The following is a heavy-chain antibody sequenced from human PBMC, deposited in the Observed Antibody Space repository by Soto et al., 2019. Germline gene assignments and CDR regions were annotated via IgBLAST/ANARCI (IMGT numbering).Heavy chain of an antibody. Sequence: ASVKVSCKASGYTFTVCYMHWVRQAPGQGLEWMGWINPNSGGTNYAQKFQGWVTMTRDTSISTAYMELSRLRSDDTAVYYCARGCGGDCLSSYYGMDVWGQGTTVTVSS. CDR3: ARGCGGDCLSSYYGMDV. J-gene: IGHJ6*02. V-gene: IGHV1-2*04. D-gene: IGHD2-21*02. CDR1: GYTFTVCY. CDR2: INPNSGGT.